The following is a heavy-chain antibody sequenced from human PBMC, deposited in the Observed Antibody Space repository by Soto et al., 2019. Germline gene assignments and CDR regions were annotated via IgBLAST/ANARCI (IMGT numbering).Heavy chain of an antibody. J-gene: IGHJ4*01. CDR3: ARYRHSNSYYFDY. D-gene: IGHD4-4*01. CDR2: IIPIFGTA. Sequence: EASVKVSCKASGGTFSSYAISRVRQAPGQGLEWMGGIIPIFGTANYAQKFQGRVTITADESTSTAYMELSSLRSEDTSVYYCARYRHSNSYYFDYWGQGTLVTVSS. CDR1: GGTFSSYA. V-gene: IGHV1-69*13.